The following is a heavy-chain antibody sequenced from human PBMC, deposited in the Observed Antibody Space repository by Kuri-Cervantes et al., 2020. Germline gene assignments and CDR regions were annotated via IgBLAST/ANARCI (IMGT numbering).Heavy chain of an antibody. CDR2: VYNSGIT. Sequence: SETLSLTCTVSGASMSGYSWSWIRQPPGKGLQWIGYVYNSGITNYNPSLKSRVTISVDTSKNQFSLKLSSVTAADTAVYYCATTADSSGYYLNFDYWGQGTLVTVSS. J-gene: IGHJ4*02. V-gene: IGHV4-59*01. CDR1: GASMSGYS. CDR3: ATTADSSGYYLNFDY. D-gene: IGHD3-22*01.